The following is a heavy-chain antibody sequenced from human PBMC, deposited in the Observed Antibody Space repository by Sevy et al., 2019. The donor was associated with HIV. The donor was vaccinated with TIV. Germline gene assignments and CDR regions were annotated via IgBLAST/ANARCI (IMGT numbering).Heavy chain of an antibody. Sequence: ASVKVSCKASGGTFSSYAISWVRQAPGQGLEWMGGIIPIFGTANYAQKFQGRVTITADESTITAYMGLSSLRSEDTAVYYCARDRYSGSYQYYFDYWGQGTLVTVSS. D-gene: IGHD1-26*01. J-gene: IGHJ4*02. V-gene: IGHV1-69*13. CDR1: GGTFSSYA. CDR2: IIPIFGTA. CDR3: ARDRYSGSYQYYFDY.